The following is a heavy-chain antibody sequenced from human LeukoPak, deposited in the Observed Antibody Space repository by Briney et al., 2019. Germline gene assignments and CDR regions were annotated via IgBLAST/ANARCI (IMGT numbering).Heavy chain of an antibody. J-gene: IGHJ2*01. V-gene: IGHV3-9*01. CDR3: AKEFDGVAGLASSFDL. CDR1: GFTFDDYA. Sequence: GGSLRLSCAASGFTFDDYAMHWVRQAPGKGLEWVSGISWSSGSIGYADSVKGRFTISRDNAKNSLYLQMNSLRAEDTALYYCAKEFDGVAGLASSFDLWGRGTLVTVSS. CDR2: ISWSSGSI. D-gene: IGHD6-19*01.